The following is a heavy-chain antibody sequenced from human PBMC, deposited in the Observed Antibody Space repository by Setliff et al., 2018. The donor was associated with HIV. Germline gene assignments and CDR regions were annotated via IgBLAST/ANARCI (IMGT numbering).Heavy chain of an antibody. D-gene: IGHD1-1*01. V-gene: IGHV4-39*02. CDR3: TREGRGDPAMATTRIDY. Sequence: SETLSLTCSVSGDSISSGSYFWGWIRQTPGKGLEWIGNIYYTGFAYYNPSLRSRVTISLDTSKTHFFLNLTSVTDADTAVYFCTREGRGDPAMATTRIDYWGQGKRVTVS. CDR2: IYYTGFA. J-gene: IGHJ4*02. CDR1: GDSISSGSYF.